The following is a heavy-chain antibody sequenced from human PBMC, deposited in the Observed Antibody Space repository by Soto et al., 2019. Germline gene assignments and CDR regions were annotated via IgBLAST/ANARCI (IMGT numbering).Heavy chain of an antibody. CDR2: INSDGSST. CDR1: GFTFSSYW. V-gene: IGHV3-74*01. J-gene: IGHJ3*02. D-gene: IGHD3-16*02. Sequence: WWSRRLSCAASGFTFSSYWMHWVRQAPGKGLVWVSRINSDGSSTSYADSVKGRFTISRDNAKNTLYLQINSLRAEDTAVYYCARDDRCWVWACDIWGHGTIVTV. CDR3: ARDDRCWVWACDI.